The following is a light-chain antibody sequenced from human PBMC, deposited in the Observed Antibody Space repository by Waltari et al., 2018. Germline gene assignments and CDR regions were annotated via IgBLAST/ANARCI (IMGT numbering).Light chain of an antibody. Sequence: QLVVTQSPSASASLGASVKLTCTLSRGHSSNIIAWLQQQPETGPRYLMKVNSDGSHSRGDEIPDRFSGSSSGAGRHLTISSLQAEDEADYYCQTGGHGTWVFGGGTKLTVL. CDR2: VNSDGSH. J-gene: IGLJ3*02. CDR3: QTGGHGTWV. CDR1: RGHSSNI. V-gene: IGLV4-69*01.